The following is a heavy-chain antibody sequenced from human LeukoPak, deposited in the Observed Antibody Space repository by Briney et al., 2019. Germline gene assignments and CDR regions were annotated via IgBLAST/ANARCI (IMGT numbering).Heavy chain of an antibody. V-gene: IGHV4-4*07. D-gene: IGHD1-26*01. CDR2: IYTSGST. CDR3: ATFLSWSLDY. CDR1: GGSISSYY. J-gene: IGHJ4*02. Sequence: PSETLSLTCTVSGGSISSYYWSWIRQRAGKGLEWIGHIYTSGSTNYNPSLKSRVTMSVDTSKNQISLKLSSVAAADTAVYYCATFLSWSLDYWGQGTLVTVSS.